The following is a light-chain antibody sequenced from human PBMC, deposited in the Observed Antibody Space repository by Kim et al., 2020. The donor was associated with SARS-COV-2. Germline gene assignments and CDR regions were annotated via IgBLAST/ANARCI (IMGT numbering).Light chain of an antibody. J-gene: IGKJ5*01. CDR1: HRLSSNH. CDR2: GAP. V-gene: IGKV3-20*01. CDR3: QQYSSSPLIT. Sequence: PGERDTPSCRASHRLSSNHFARDQHRPGQGPRRLTYGAPTRATGVPDRFSVSVSGTDFTLTISRLEPEDTAVYLCQQYSSSPLITFVQGTRLEIK.